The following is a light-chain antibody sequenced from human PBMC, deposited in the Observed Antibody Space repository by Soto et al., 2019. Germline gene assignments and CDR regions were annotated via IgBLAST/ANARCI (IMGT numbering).Light chain of an antibody. Sequence: EIVLTHSPVTLSFSPGERSTLSCRASQSVTSNYFAWYQQKPGQAPRLLIYGASRRATGIPDRFGGSGSGTDFTLTISRLEPEDFSVYYCQQYGSSPWTFGQGTKVDIK. CDR2: GAS. CDR1: QSVTSNY. CDR3: QQYGSSPWT. V-gene: IGKV3-20*01. J-gene: IGKJ1*01.